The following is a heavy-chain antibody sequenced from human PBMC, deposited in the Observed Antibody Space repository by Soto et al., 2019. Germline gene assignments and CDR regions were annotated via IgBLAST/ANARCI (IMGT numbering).Heavy chain of an antibody. D-gene: IGHD3-10*01. J-gene: IGHJ4*02. CDR2: TSYDGSNE. CDR3: ARGNPYGSGSYWVGVY. V-gene: IGHV3-30*04. CDR1: GFTFSNYA. Sequence: QVQLVESGGGVVQPGTSLRLSCSASGFTFSNYAMHWVRQAPGKGLEWVAVTSYDGSNEYYIDSVKGRFTVSRDNTKSPLYLHMNNLTTGDSAVYFCARGNPYGSGSYWVGVYWGQGTLVTVSS.